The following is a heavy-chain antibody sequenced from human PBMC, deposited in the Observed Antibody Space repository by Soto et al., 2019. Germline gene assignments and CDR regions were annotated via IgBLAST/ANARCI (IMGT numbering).Heavy chain of an antibody. CDR3: AREGRRLWFGESPRWFDP. D-gene: IGHD3-10*01. CDR2: IIPIFGTA. Sequence: SVKVSCKASGGTFSSYAISWVRPAPGQGLEWMGGIIPIFGTANYAQQFQGRVTITADESTSTAYMELSSLRSEDTAVYYCAREGRRLWFGESPRWFDPWGQGTLVAVSS. V-gene: IGHV1-69*13. CDR1: GGTFSSYA. J-gene: IGHJ5*02.